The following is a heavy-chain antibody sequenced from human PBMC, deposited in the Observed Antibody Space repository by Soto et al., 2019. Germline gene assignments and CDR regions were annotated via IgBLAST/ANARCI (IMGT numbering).Heavy chain of an antibody. J-gene: IGHJ6*03. CDR3: ARTPGTRAARYYYYYMDV. Sequence: SETLSLTCAVYGGSFSGYYWSWILQPPGKGLEWIGEINHSGSTNYNPSLKSRVTISVDTSKNQFSLKLSSVTAADTAVYYCARTPGTRAARYYYYYMDVWGKGTTVIVSS. CDR1: GGSFSGYY. D-gene: IGHD1-7*01. CDR2: INHSGST. V-gene: IGHV4-34*01.